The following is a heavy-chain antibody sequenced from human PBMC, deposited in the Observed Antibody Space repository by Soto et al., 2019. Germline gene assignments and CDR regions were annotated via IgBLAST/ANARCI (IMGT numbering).Heavy chain of an antibody. D-gene: IGHD6-6*01. CDR2: IYHSGST. V-gene: IGHV4-4*02. CDR1: GGSISSSNW. J-gene: IGHJ4*02. Sequence: QVQLQESGPGLVKPSGTLSLTCAVSGGSISSSNWWSWVRQPPGKGLEWIGEIYHSGSTNYNPSLWSRVXTXVXXSKNQFSLMLSSVTAADTAVYYCAKCITALGPIDYWGQGALVTVSS. CDR3: AKCITALGPIDY.